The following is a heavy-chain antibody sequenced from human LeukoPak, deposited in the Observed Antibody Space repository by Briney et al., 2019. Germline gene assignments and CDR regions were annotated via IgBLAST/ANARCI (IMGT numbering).Heavy chain of an antibody. D-gene: IGHD6-13*01. Sequence: ASVKVSCKASGFTFTSSAVQWVRQARGQRLEWIGWIVVGSGNTNYAQKFQERVTITRDMSTSTAYMELSSLRSEDTAVYYCAADPPSIAAAGKGGYWGQGTLVTVSS. V-gene: IGHV1-58*01. CDR1: GFTFTSSA. CDR3: AADPPSIAAAGKGGY. CDR2: IVVGSGNT. J-gene: IGHJ4*02.